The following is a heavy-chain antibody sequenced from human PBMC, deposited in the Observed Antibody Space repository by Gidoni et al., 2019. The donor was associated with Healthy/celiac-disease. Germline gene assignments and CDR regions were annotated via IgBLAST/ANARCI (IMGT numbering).Heavy chain of an antibody. D-gene: IGHD2-21*02. CDR1: GGSIRSGGYY. J-gene: IGHJ3*02. Sequence: QVQLQESGPGLVKPSQTLSLTCTVSGGSIRSGGYYCSWIRQHPGKGLEWIWYIYYSGSTYYNPSLKSRVTISVDTSKNQFSLKLSSVTAADTAVYYCAREVPYCGGDCLVVPGSDAFDIWGQGTMVTVSS. CDR2: IYYSGST. CDR3: AREVPYCGGDCLVVPGSDAFDI. V-gene: IGHV4-31*03.